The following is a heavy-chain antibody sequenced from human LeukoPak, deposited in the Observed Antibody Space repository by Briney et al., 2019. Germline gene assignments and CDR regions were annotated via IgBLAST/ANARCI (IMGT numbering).Heavy chain of an antibody. CDR3: AKDSSIAAAGTGVYYFDY. CDR2: ISGSGGNT. Sequence: GGSLRLSCAASGFTFSSYAMSWVRQAPGKGLEWVSAISGSGGNTYYADSVKGRFTISRDNSKNTLYLQMNSLRAEDTAVYYCAKDSSIAAAGTGVYYFDYWGQGTLVTVSS. J-gene: IGHJ4*02. CDR1: GFTFSSYA. D-gene: IGHD6-13*01. V-gene: IGHV3-23*01.